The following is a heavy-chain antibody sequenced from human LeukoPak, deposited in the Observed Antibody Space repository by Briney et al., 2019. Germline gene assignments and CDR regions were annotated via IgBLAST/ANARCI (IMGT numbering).Heavy chain of an antibody. CDR3: ARQGSGSYYYSDY. CDR2: IYYSGST. V-gene: IGHV4-39*01. Sequence: PGGSLRLSCAASGFTFSSYSMNWVRQPPGKGLEWIGSIYYSGSTYYNPSLKSRVTISVDTSKNQFSLKLSSVTAADTAVYYCARQGSGSYYYSDYWGQGTLVTVSS. D-gene: IGHD3-10*01. J-gene: IGHJ4*02. CDR1: GFTFSSYSMN.